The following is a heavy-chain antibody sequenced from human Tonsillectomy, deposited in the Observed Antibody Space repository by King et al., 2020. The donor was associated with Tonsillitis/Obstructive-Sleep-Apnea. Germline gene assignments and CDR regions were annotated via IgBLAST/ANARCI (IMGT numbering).Heavy chain of an antibody. V-gene: IGHV5-51*01. CDR3: ASLGYCSGGSCSFMGGDAFDI. CDR2: IYPGDSDT. D-gene: IGHD2-15*01. J-gene: IGHJ3*02. CDR1: GYSFTSYW. Sequence: QLVQSGAEVKKPGESLKISCKGSGYSFTSYWIGWVRQMPGKGLEWMGIIYPGDSDTRYSPSFQGQVTISADKSISTAYLQWSSLKASDTALYYCASLGYCSGGSCSFMGGDAFDIWGQGTMVTVSS.